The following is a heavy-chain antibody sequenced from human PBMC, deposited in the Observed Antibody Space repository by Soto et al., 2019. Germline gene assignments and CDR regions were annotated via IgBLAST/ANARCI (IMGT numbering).Heavy chain of an antibody. D-gene: IGHD3-3*01. CDR3: ARATFGAVLPLAV. J-gene: IGHJ6*02. CDR2: IYTSGAS. V-gene: IGHV4-30-2*01. Sequence: QVRLQESGSGLVKPSQTLSLTCAVSGASISTPGYTWSWIRQPPGKGLEWIGYIYTSGASTYNPSLKSRVTISLDASRNRFYPSVGSVTAADTAVYYSARATFGAVLPLAVWGQGTTVPVSS. CDR1: GASISTPGYT.